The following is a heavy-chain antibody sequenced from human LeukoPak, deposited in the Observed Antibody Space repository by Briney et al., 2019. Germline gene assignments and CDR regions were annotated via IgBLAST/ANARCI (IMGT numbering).Heavy chain of an antibody. CDR1: GFTFSSYA. J-gene: IGHJ6*02. V-gene: IGHV3-30-3*01. Sequence: GSLRLSCAASGFTFSSYAMHWVRQAPGKGLEWVAVISYDGSNKYYADSVKGRFTISRDNSKNTLYLQMNSLRAEDTAVYYCAGDLLKVPAAMLNYYYYYGMDVWGQGTTVTVSS. D-gene: IGHD2-2*01. CDR3: AGDLLKVPAAMLNYYYYYGMDV. CDR2: ISYDGSNK.